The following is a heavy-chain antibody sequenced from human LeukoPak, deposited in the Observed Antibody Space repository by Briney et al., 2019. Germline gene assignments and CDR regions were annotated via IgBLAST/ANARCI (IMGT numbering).Heavy chain of an antibody. V-gene: IGHV1-2*02. CDR2: INPNSGGT. J-gene: IGHJ4*02. Sequence: GASVKVSCKASGYTFTGYYMHWVRQAPGQGLEWMGWINPNSGGTNYAQKFQGRVTMTRDTSINTAYMELSRLRSDDTAVYYCARENVDTAMATDYWGQGTLVTVSS. CDR3: ARENVDTAMATDY. D-gene: IGHD5-18*01. CDR1: GYTFTGYY.